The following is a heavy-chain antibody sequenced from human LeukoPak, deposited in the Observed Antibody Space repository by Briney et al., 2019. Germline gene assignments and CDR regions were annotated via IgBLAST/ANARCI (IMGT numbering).Heavy chain of an antibody. CDR3: ARARGYGSDDAFDI. Sequence: SETLSLTCTVSGGSISSGGYYWSWIRQHPGKGLEWHGYIYYSGSTYYNPSLKSRVTIPVDTSKNQFSLKLSSVTAADTAVYYCARARGYGSDDAFDIWGQGTMVTVSS. J-gene: IGHJ3*02. V-gene: IGHV4-31*03. D-gene: IGHD3-10*01. CDR1: GGSISSGGYY. CDR2: IYYSGST.